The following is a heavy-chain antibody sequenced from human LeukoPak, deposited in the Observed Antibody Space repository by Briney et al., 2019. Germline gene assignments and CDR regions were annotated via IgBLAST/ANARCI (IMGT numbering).Heavy chain of an antibody. D-gene: IGHD6-19*01. CDR3: ARDKQGSGWYPLDY. CDR1: GFTFSSYA. CDR2: ISGSGGST. Sequence: PGGSLRLSCAASGFTFSSYAMSWVRQAPGKGLEWVSAISGSGGSTYYADSVKGRFTISRDNSKNTLYLQMNSLRAEDTAVYYCARDKQGSGWYPLDYWGQGTLVTVSS. V-gene: IGHV3-23*01. J-gene: IGHJ4*02.